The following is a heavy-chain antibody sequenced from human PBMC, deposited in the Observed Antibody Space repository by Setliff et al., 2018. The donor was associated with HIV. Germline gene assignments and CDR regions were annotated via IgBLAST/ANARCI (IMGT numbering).Heavy chain of an antibody. CDR2: ISYDESNK. V-gene: IGHV3-30*01. CDR1: GFTFSNYA. D-gene: IGHD2-15*01. J-gene: IGHJ3*02. Sequence: PGGSLRLSCVASGFTFSNYAMHWVRQAPGKGLEWVTVISYDESNKYYGDSVKGRFTISRDNSKNTLYLQMNSLRAEDTAVYYCARDSGWRAFDMWGQGTMVTVSS. CDR3: ARDSGWRAFDM.